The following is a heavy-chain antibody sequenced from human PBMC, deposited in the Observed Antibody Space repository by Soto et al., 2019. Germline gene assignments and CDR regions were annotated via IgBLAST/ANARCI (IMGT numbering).Heavy chain of an antibody. Sequence: GEPLKISCKGSGYSFTRYWISWVRQMPGKGLEWMGRIDPSDSYTNYGPSFQGHVTMSVDKSTSTAYLQWSSLKASDTAMYYCARMDGLVRGITKNWFDPWGQGTLVTVSS. CDR1: GYSFTRYW. CDR2: IDPSDSYT. V-gene: IGHV5-10-1*01. J-gene: IGHJ5*02. CDR3: ARMDGLVRGITKNWFDP. D-gene: IGHD3-10*01.